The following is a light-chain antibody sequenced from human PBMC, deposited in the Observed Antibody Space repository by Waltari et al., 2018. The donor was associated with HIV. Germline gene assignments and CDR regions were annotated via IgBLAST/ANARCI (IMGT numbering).Light chain of an antibody. V-gene: IGLV2-23*02. Sequence: QSALTQPASVPGSPGRSITISCTGTSSDVGSYNLVSRYQQHPGKAPKLLIYEVSKRPSGVSNRFSGSKSSNTASRTISGLQAEDEADYYCCSYAGSSTFYVFGTGTKVTVL. CDR1: SSDVGSYNL. J-gene: IGLJ1*01. CDR2: EVS. CDR3: CSYAGSSTFYV.